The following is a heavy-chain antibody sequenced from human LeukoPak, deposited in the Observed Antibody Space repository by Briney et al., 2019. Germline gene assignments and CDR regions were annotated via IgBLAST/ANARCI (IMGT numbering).Heavy chain of an antibody. Sequence: GASVKVSCKASGYTFTSYYMHWVRQAPGQGLEWMGIINPSGGSTSYAQKFQGRVTITADESTSTAYMELSSLRSEDTAVYYCARDLGHDFWSGPFDYWGQGTLVTVSS. CDR2: INPSGGST. V-gene: IGHV1-46*01. CDR1: GYTFTSYY. J-gene: IGHJ4*02. D-gene: IGHD3-3*01. CDR3: ARDLGHDFWSGPFDY.